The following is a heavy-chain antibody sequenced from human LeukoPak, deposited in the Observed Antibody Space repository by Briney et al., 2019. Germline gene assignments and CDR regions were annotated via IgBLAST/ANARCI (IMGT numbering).Heavy chain of an antibody. CDR3: ARSSGYYFFDY. Sequence: PSETLSLTCTVSGGSISSYYWSWIRQPSGKGLEWIGYIYYSGSTNYNPSLKSRVTISVDTSKNQFSLKLSSVTAADTAVYYCARSSGYYFFDYWGQGTLVTVSS. CDR2: IYYSGST. D-gene: IGHD3-22*01. CDR1: GGSISSYY. V-gene: IGHV4-59*01. J-gene: IGHJ4*02.